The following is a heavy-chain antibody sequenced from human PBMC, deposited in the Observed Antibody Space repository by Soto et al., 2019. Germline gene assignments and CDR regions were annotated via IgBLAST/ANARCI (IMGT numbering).Heavy chain of an antibody. Sequence: EVQLVESGGGLVQPGGSLKLSCAASGFTFSGSAVHWVRQASGKGLEWVGRIRSKANNYATVYAASVKGRFTISRDDSKNTAYLQMNSLKTEDTAVYYCTRHAVQYCGGDCYLLPYFDLWGRRTLVTVSS. CDR2: IRSKANNYAT. V-gene: IGHV3-73*02. CDR3: TRHAVQYCGGDCYLLPYFDL. J-gene: IGHJ2*01. D-gene: IGHD2-21*02. CDR1: GFTFSGSA.